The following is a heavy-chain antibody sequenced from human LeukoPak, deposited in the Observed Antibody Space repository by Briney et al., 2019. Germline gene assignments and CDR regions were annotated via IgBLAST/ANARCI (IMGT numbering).Heavy chain of an antibody. V-gene: IGHV1-69*13. CDR1: GGTFSSYA. D-gene: IGHD2-21*02. CDR2: IIPIFGTA. Sequence: SVKVSCKASGGTFSSYAISWVRQAPGQGLEWMGGIIPIFGTANYAQKFQGRVTITADESTSTAYMELSSLRSEDTAVYYCARLPLKTATSFDYWGQGTLVTVSS. J-gene: IGHJ4*02. CDR3: ARLPLKTATSFDY.